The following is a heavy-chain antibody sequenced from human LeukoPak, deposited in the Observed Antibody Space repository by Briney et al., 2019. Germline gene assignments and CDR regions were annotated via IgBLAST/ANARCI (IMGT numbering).Heavy chain of an antibody. CDR3: ARHGHYFFDM. J-gene: IGHJ3*02. Sequence: GGSLRLSCAASGFTFSSFWMGWVRQAPGKGLEWVANINQDRSQTYYVDSVKGRFTISRDNAQNSLYLQMNTLRAEDAAVYYCARHGHYFFDMWGQGTMVTVSS. CDR1: GFTFSSFW. D-gene: IGHD3-10*01. CDR2: INQDRSQT. V-gene: IGHV3-7*01.